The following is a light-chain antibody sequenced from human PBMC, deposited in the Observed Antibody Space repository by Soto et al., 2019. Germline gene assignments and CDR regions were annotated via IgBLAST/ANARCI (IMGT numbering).Light chain of an antibody. Sequence: IVLPRSLVNLCLSAGEGTTLSCRASQSFRSLLAWYQQKPGQAPRLLIYDAYNMATGIPARFSGSGSGTDFTLTISSLEPEDSAVYYCQQRHMWPLTFGQGTKVDIK. CDR2: DAY. V-gene: IGKV3-11*01. CDR3: QQRHMWPLT. CDR1: QSFRSL. J-gene: IGKJ1*01.